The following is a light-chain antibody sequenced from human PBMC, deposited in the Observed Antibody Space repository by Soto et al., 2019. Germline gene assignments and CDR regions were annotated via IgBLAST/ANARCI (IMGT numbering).Light chain of an antibody. V-gene: IGKV3-15*01. CDR1: LSVRTD. Sequence: VMTQYPATRSLSTGGGETLLCRASLSVRTDLAWYQQKPGQAPRLLIYGASTRATGIPARFSGSGSGTEFTLTITSLQSEDFAADYCQQHNNWPPVTFGQGTKVDIK. CDR2: GAS. CDR3: QQHNNWPPVT. J-gene: IGKJ1*01.